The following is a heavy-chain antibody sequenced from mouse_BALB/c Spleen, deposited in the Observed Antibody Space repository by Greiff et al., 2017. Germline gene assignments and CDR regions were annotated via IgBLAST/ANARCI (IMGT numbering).Heavy chain of an antibody. CDR3: ARCFYGTLDY. CDR2: ISDGGSYT. Sequence: EVKLMESGGGLVKPGGSLKLSCAASGFTFSDYYMYWVRQTPEKRLEWVATISDGGSYTYYPDSVKGRFTISRDNAKNNLYLQMSSLKSEDTAMYYCARCFYGTLDYWGQGTTLTVSS. CDR1: GFTFSDYY. D-gene: IGHD2-1*01. J-gene: IGHJ2*01. V-gene: IGHV5-4*02.